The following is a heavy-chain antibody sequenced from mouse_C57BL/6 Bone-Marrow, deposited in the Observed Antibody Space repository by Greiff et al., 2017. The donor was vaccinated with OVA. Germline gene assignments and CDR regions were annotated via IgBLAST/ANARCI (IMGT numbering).Heavy chain of an antibody. CDR3: AIWGLLGYYAMDY. V-gene: IGHV1-74*01. Sequence: QVHVKQPGAELVKPGASVKVSCKASGYTFTSYWMHWVKQRPGQGLEWIGRIHPSDSDTNYNQKFKGKATLTVDKSSSTAYMQLSSLTSEDSAVYYCAIWGLLGYYAMDYWGQGTSVTVSS. CDR2: IHPSDSDT. D-gene: IGHD2-3*01. J-gene: IGHJ4*01. CDR1: GYTFTSYW.